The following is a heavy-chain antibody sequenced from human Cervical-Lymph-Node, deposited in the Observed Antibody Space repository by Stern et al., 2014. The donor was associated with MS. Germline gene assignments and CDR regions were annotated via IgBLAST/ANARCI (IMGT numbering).Heavy chain of an antibody. J-gene: IGHJ5*02. D-gene: IGHD1-7*01. V-gene: IGHV2-5*02. CDR2: IYWDAVK. CDR3: AHRPRPWNYVDWFDP. Sequence: QVTLRESGPTLVKPTQILTLTCTLSAFLLSTSGGGVGWIRQPPGKALEWLVPIYWDAVKSSSPSLKSRLTITKDTSKNQVVLIMTNMDPVDTATYYCAHRPRPWNYVDWFDPWGQGTLVTVSS. CDR1: AFLLSTSGGG.